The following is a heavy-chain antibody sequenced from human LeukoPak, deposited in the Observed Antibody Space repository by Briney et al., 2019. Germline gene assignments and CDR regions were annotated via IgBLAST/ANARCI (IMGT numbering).Heavy chain of an antibody. V-gene: IGHV5-51*01. CDR1: GYSLTTYW. J-gene: IGHJ4*02. Sequence: GESLKISSKASGYSLTTYWIAWVRQMPGKGLECMGVIYPGDSDTRYSPSFQGQVTISADKSISTAYLQWNSLKASDTAMYYCARLTYYDNSGYLWGQGTLVTVSS. CDR3: ARLTYYDNSGYL. CDR2: IYPGDSDT. D-gene: IGHD3-22*01.